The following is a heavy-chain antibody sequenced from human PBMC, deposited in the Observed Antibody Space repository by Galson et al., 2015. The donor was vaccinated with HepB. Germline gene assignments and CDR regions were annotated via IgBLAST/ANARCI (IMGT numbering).Heavy chain of an antibody. V-gene: IGHV3-9*01. CDR3: AKGPYLYYYFDF. D-gene: IGHD2-8*01. CDR2: ISWNGNSL. Sequence: SLRLSCAASGFTFDDFVMHWVRQAPGKGLEWVSSISWNGNSLGYADSVKGRFTISRDNAKNSLYLQMDSLRTEDTALYYCAKGPYLYYYFDFWGQGTLVTVSS. CDR1: GFTFDDFV. J-gene: IGHJ4*02.